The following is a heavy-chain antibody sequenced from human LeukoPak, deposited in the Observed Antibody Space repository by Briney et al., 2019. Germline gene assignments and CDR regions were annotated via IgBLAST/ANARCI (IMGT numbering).Heavy chain of an antibody. Sequence: SVKVSCKASGYTFTSYGISWVRQAPGQGLEWMGGIIPIFGTANYAQKFQGRVTITADESTSTVYMELSSLRSEDTAVYYCARGAVEYQLLWFDYWGQGTLVTVSS. CDR1: GYTFTSYG. CDR3: ARGAVEYQLLWFDY. V-gene: IGHV1-69*13. D-gene: IGHD2-2*01. CDR2: IIPIFGTA. J-gene: IGHJ4*02.